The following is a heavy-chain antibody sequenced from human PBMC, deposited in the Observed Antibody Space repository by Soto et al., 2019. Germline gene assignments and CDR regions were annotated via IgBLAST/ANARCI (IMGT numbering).Heavy chain of an antibody. CDR1: GYSFTNYW. CDR3: ARSLYGGNAGDAFDI. CDR2: IYPGDSDT. D-gene: IGHD4-17*01. J-gene: IGHJ3*02. Sequence: GESLKISCKGSGYSFTNYWIGWVRQMPGKGLEWMGIIYPGDSDTRYSPSFQGQVTISADKSISTAYLQWSSLKASDTAMYYCARSLYGGNAGDAFDIWGQGTMVTVSS. V-gene: IGHV5-51*01.